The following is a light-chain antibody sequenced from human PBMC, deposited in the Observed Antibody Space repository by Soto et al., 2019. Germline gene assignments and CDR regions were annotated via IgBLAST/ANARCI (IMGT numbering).Light chain of an antibody. V-gene: IGKV1-5*01. CDR1: QTISSW. CDR3: QQYNSYPWT. CDR2: DAS. J-gene: IGKJ1*01. Sequence: DIQMTQSPSTLSGSVGYSVTITCRASQTISSWLAWYQQKPGKAPKLLIYDASSLESGVPSRFSGSGSGTEFTLTISSLQPDDFATYDGQQYNSYPWTFGQGTKVDIK.